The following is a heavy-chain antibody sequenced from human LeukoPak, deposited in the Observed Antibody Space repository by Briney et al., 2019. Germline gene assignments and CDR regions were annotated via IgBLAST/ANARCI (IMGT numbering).Heavy chain of an antibody. Sequence: ASVKVSCKASGYTFTSYGISWVRQAPGQGLEWMGWISAYNGNTNYAQKLQGRVTMTTDTSTSTAYMKLRSLRSDDTAVYYCARDSSLDYYGSGSYSYYYYGMDVWGQGTTVTVSS. D-gene: IGHD3-10*01. CDR2: ISAYNGNT. CDR1: GYTFTSYG. CDR3: ARDSSLDYYGSGSYSYYYYGMDV. J-gene: IGHJ6*02. V-gene: IGHV1-18*01.